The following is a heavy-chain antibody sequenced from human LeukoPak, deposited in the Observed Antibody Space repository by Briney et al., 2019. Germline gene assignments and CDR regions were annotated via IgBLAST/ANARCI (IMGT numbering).Heavy chain of an antibody. Sequence: GGSLRLSCAASGFTFSSPWMYWVRQAPGKGLEGVGRIKSQSDGGTTDYAAPVKGIFTISRDDSKNTLYLQMNSLKTEDTAVYYCTTEEEQLWFDPWGQGTLVTVSS. CDR3: TTEEEQLWFDP. J-gene: IGHJ5*02. V-gene: IGHV3-15*07. CDR1: GFTFSSPW. D-gene: IGHD6-13*01. CDR2: IKSQSDGGTT.